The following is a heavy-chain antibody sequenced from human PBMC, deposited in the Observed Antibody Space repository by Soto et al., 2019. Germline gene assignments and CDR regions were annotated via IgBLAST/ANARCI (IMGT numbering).Heavy chain of an antibody. D-gene: IGHD3-10*02. CDR1: GFTFSRFS. V-gene: IGHV3-30-3*01. CDR2: ISYDGSNT. CDR3: ARDHGMFLSYYYYGMDV. Sequence: GGSLRLSCAASGFTFSRFSMHWVRQAPGKGLAWVAVISYDGSNTHYAESVKGRFNISRDDSKNTVYLQMNNLRGEDSAVYYCARDHGMFLSYYYYGMDVWGQGTTVTAP. J-gene: IGHJ6*02.